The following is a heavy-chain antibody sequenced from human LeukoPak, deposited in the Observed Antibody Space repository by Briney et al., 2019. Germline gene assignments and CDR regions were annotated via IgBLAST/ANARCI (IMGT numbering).Heavy chain of an antibody. D-gene: IGHD1/OR15-1a*01. J-gene: IGHJ6*03. CDR1: GGSISSSSYY. Sequence: SETLSLTCTVSGGSISSSSYYWGWIRQPPGKGLEWIGSIYYSGSTYYNPSLKSRVTISVDTSKNQFSLKLSSVTAADTAVYYCASSRGTNYYYYYYYMDVWGKGTTVTVSS. CDR3: ASSRGTNYYYYYYYMDV. CDR2: IYYSGST. V-gene: IGHV4-39*07.